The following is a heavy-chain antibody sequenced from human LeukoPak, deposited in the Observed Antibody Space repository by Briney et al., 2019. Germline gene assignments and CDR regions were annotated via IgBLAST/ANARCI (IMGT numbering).Heavy chain of an antibody. CDR1: GSTFSGYY. D-gene: IGHD3-22*01. Sequence: ASVKVSCKASGSTFSGYYMHWVRQAPGQGLEWMGMINPSGAYTSSAQKFQGRVTMTRDTSTSTAYMELRSLRSDDTAVYYCARHDSSGEDDYWGQGTLVTVSS. CDR2: INPSGAYT. J-gene: IGHJ4*02. CDR3: ARHDSSGEDDY. V-gene: IGHV1-46*01.